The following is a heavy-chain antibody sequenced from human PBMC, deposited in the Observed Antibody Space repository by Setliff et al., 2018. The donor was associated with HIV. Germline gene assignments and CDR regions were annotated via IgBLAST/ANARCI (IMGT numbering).Heavy chain of an antibody. D-gene: IGHD2-21*01. J-gene: IGHJ6*03. Sequence: GESLKISCEASGYIFTDYWIGWVRQMPGKGLEWMGIIYPGDSDTRYSPSFQGQFTFSADKSISAVYLQWDSLKASDSAIYYCARAPRSPLRWRDNLFSSSSFFMDVWGKGTTVTVSS. CDR2: IYPGDSDT. V-gene: IGHV5-51*01. CDR1: GYIFTDYW. CDR3: ARAPRSPLRWRDNLFSSSSFFMDV.